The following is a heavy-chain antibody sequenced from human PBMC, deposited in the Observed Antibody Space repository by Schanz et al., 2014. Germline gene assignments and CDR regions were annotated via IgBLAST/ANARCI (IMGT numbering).Heavy chain of an antibody. CDR3: ARGYGDSPTDF. J-gene: IGHJ4*02. V-gene: IGHV1-69*02. Sequence: QLQLVQSGAEVKKPGSSVKVSCKLSGGTFSSYTISWMRQAPGQGLEWMGRIIPILGIANYAQKFQGRVPITADRSTSTAYMELSSLRSEDTAVYYCARGYGDSPTDFWGQGTLVTVSS. CDR2: IIPILGIA. D-gene: IGHD4-17*01. CDR1: GGTFSSYT.